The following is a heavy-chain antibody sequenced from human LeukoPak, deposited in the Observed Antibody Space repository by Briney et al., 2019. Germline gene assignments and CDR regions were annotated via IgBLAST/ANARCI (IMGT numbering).Heavy chain of an antibody. D-gene: IGHD6-19*01. CDR3: AGRSIAVGGRYDY. CDR1: GGTFSSYA. CDR2: IIPIFGTA. V-gene: IGHV1-69*13. Sequence: SVKVSCKASGGTFSSYAISWVRQAPGQGLEWMGGIIPIFGTANYAQKFQGRVTITADESTSTAYMELRSLRSDDTAVYYCAGRSIAVGGRYDYWGQGTLVTVSS. J-gene: IGHJ4*02.